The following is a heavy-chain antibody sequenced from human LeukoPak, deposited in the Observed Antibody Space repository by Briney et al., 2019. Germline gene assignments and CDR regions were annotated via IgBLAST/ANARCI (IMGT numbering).Heavy chain of an antibody. CDR3: AKVGYEGWGSISGVVISTAHFDY. V-gene: IGHV4-59*01. J-gene: IGHJ4*02. Sequence: PSETLSLTCTVSGGSISTYYWSWIRQPPGKGLEWIGYIYYSGSTNYNPSLKSRVTISVDTSKNQFSLKLGSVTAADTAVYYCAKVGYEGWGSISGVVISTAHFDYWGQGTLVTVSS. D-gene: IGHD3-3*01. CDR1: GGSISTYY. CDR2: IYYSGST.